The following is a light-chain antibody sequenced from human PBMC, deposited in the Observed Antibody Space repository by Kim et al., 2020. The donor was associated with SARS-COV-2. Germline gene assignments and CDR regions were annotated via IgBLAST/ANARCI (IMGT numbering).Light chain of an antibody. CDR1: QSVSSTY. Sequence: EIVLTQSPDTLSLSPGERATLSCRASQSVSSTYLAWHQQKPGQAPRVLVFGASRRATGIPDRFTGSGSGTDFTLTISRLEPEDFAVYYCQQYGTSPLTFGGGTKLEI. J-gene: IGKJ4*01. CDR2: GAS. CDR3: QQYGTSPLT. V-gene: IGKV3-20*01.